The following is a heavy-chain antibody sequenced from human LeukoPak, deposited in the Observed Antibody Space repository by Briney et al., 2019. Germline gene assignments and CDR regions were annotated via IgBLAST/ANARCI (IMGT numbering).Heavy chain of an antibody. CDR2: MNPNSGNT. V-gene: IGHV1-8*03. Sequence: ASVKVSCKASGYTFTNYDINWVRQATGQGLEWMGWMNPNSGNTGYAQKFQGRVTITRNTSISTAYMELSSLRSEDTAVYYCARGQWQWLVHGVLSRYYYMDVWGKGTTVTVSS. J-gene: IGHJ6*03. CDR3: ARGQWQWLVHGVLSRYYYMDV. D-gene: IGHD6-19*01. CDR1: GYTFTNYD.